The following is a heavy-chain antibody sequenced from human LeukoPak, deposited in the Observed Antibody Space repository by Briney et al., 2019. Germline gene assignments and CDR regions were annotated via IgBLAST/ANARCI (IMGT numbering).Heavy chain of an antibody. Sequence: SETLSLTCSVSGGSISSGGYYWSWIRQHPGKGLEWIGYIHYSETTYYNPSLKSRLTISVDTSKNQFSLKLISVTAADTAVYYCATDYYGSVNYWGQGTLVTVSS. CDR2: IHYSETT. CDR3: ATDYYGSVNY. D-gene: IGHD3-10*01. V-gene: IGHV4-31*03. CDR1: GGSISSGGYY. J-gene: IGHJ4*02.